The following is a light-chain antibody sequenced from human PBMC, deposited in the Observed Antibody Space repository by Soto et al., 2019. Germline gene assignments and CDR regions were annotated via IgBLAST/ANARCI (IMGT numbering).Light chain of an antibody. V-gene: IGKV3-11*01. CDR3: QQRGNWPLT. CDR1: QSINSF. J-gene: IGKJ5*01. CDR2: DAS. Sequence: ETVLTQSPVTLSLSPGERATLSCRASQSINSFLAWYQQRPGQSPRLLIFDASYRPIGIPARFSGSGSGTDFTLTISNLEPDDAGIYYCQQRGNWPLTFGQGTRLEI.